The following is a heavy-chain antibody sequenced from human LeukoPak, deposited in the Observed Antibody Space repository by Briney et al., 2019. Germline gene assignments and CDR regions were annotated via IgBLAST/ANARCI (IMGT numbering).Heavy chain of an antibody. J-gene: IGHJ4*02. CDR2: IRSKAYGGTT. D-gene: IGHD5-18*01. CDR1: GFTFGDYA. V-gene: IGHV3-49*03. CDR3: ARDLGYGTPFDY. Sequence: GGSLRLSCTASGFTFGDYAMSWFRQAPGKGLEWVGFIRSKAYGGTTEYAASVKGRFTISRDNSKNTLYLQMNSLRAEDTAVYYCARDLGYGTPFDYWGQGTLVTVSS.